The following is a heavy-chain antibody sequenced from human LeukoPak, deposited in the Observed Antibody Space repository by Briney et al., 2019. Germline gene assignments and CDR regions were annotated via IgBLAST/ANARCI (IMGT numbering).Heavy chain of an antibody. Sequence: GGSLRLSCVASGFTFSGYWMHWVRQAPGKGLVWVSRINTDGSRTSYADSVKGRFTISRDNAKNTVYLQMNSLRAEDTALYYCARVPQGEYNWFDPWGQGTLITVSS. J-gene: IGHJ5*02. CDR1: GFTFSGYW. CDR3: ARVPQGEYNWFDP. CDR2: INTDGSRT. D-gene: IGHD3-16*01. V-gene: IGHV3-74*01.